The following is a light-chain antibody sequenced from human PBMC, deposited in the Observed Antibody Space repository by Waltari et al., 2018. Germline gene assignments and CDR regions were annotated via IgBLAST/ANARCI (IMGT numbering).Light chain of an antibody. V-gene: IGLV2-14*01. CDR3: ISYTSSTTWV. CDR1: SSDVGGYKF. Sequence: QSALTQPASVSGSPGQSITISCTGTSSDVGGYKFVPWYQQHPGKATKLMIYEFRNRPSGVSSRFSGSKSGTTASLTISGLQAEDEADYYCISYTSSTTWVFGGGTSLTVL. CDR2: EFR. J-gene: IGLJ3*02.